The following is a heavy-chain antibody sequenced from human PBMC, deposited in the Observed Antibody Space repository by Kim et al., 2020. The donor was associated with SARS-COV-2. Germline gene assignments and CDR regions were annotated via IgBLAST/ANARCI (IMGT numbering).Heavy chain of an antibody. V-gene: IGHV4-34*01. J-gene: IGHJ5*02. Sequence: YNPSLKIRVTISVDTSKNQFSLKLSSVTAADTAVYYCASHASIAVAGISWGQGTLVTVSS. CDR3: ASHASIAVAGIS. D-gene: IGHD6-19*01.